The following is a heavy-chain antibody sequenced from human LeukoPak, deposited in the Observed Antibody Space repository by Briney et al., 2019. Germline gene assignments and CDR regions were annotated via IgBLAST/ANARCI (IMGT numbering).Heavy chain of an antibody. CDR2: ISGSGGST. CDR1: GFTFSSYA. CDR3: ARSPAIGTVDF. V-gene: IGHV3-23*01. D-gene: IGHD1-1*01. J-gene: IGHJ4*02. Sequence: GGSLRLSCAASGFTFSSYAMSWVRQAPGKGLEWVSAISGSGGSTYYADSVKGRFTISRDNSKNTLYLQMNSLRDEDTAVYYCARSPAIGTVDFWGQGALVTVAS.